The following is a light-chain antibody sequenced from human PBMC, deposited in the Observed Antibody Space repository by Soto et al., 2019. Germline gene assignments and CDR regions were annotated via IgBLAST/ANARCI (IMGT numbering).Light chain of an antibody. CDR2: QDS. CDR1: KLGDKY. CDR3: QAWDSSTYV. J-gene: IGLJ1*01. Sequence: ELTQPPSVSVSPGQTASITCSGDKLGDKYACWYQQKPGQSPVLVIYQDSKRPSGIPERFSGSNSGNTATLTISGTQAMDEADYYCQAWDSSTYVFGTGTKLTVL. V-gene: IGLV3-1*01.